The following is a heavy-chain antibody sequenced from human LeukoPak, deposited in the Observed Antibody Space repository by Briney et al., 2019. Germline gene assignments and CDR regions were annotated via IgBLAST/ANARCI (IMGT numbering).Heavy chain of an antibody. CDR3: ATTTYSSSPYYYGVDV. D-gene: IGHD6-6*01. J-gene: IGHJ6*02. CDR2: IYYSGST. Sequence: SETLSLTCTVSGGSISSYYWSRIRQPPGKGLEWIGYIYYSGSTNYNPSLKSRVTILADTSKNQFSLKLSSVTAADTAVYYCATTTYSSSPYYYGVDVWGQGTTVTVSS. V-gene: IGHV4-59*01. CDR1: GGSISSYY.